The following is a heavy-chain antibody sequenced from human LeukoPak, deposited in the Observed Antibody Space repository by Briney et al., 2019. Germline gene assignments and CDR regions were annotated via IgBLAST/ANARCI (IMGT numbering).Heavy chain of an antibody. CDR1: GFTFSNYW. CDR2: IKGDGTDK. CDR3: VRYFSGQNPACRLDF. J-gene: IGHJ4*02. Sequence: GGSLRLSCAASGFTFSNYWMSWVRQAPGKGLEWVATIKGDGTDKYYLDSVKGRFTVSRDNAKNSLFLQMNSLSAEDTARYYCVRYFSGQNPACRLDFWGQGALVTVSS. D-gene: IGHD3-10*01. V-gene: IGHV3-7*05.